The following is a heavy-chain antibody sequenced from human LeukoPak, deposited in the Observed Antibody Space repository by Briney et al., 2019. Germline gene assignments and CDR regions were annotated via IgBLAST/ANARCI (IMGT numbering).Heavy chain of an antibody. CDR2: INPSSGGT. J-gene: IGHJ5*02. Sequence: ASVKVSCKASGYTFTGYFMHWVRQAPGQGLEWMGWINPSSGGTHYAQKLQGRVTMTTDTSTSTAYMELRSLRSDDTAVYYCATSAMVTNNNWFDPWGQGTLVTVSS. CDR3: ATSAMVTNNNWFDP. V-gene: IGHV1-2*02. D-gene: IGHD5-18*01. CDR1: GYTFTGYF.